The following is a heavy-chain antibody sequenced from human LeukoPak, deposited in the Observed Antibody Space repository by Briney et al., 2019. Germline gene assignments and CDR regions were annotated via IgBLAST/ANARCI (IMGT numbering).Heavy chain of an antibody. V-gene: IGHV3-7*01. Sequence: PGGSLRLSCVVSGVTLGSYWMSWVRQAPGKGLEWVATIKPDGSDKNYVDSVTGRFTVSRDNPKTSLYLQMNSLRAEDTAVYYCATTFGGGIVQYWGQGTLVTVSS. D-gene: IGHD3-16*02. J-gene: IGHJ4*02. CDR3: ATTFGGGIVQY. CDR2: IKPDGSDK. CDR1: GVTLGSYW.